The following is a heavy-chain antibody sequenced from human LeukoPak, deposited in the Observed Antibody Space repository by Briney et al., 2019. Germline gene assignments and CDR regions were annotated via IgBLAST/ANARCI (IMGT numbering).Heavy chain of an antibody. CDR2: IYTSGST. D-gene: IGHD1-26*01. V-gene: IGHV4-4*07. J-gene: IGHJ4*02. CDR1: GGSISSYY. Sequence: SETLSLTCTVSGGSISSYYWSWIRQPAGKGLEWIGRIYTSGSTSYNPSLKSRVTMSVDTSKNQFSLQLSSVTAADTAVYYCARDQGSYPYCFDSWGQGTLVTVSS. CDR3: ARDQGSYPYCFDS.